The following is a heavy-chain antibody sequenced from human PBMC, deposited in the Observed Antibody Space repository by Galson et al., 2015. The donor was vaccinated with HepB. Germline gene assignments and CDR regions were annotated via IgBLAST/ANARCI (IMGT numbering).Heavy chain of an antibody. CDR1: GFIFSSSA. J-gene: IGHJ3*02. CDR3: ARPKWATVIAFDI. V-gene: IGHV3-23*01. Sequence: SLRLSCAASGFIFSSSAMSWVRQAPGKGLEWVSGTGGSGITTYYADSVKGRFTISRDNSKNTLYLQTNSLRAEDTAVYYCARPKWATVIAFDIWGQGTMATVSS. D-gene: IGHD4-17*01. CDR2: TGGSGITT.